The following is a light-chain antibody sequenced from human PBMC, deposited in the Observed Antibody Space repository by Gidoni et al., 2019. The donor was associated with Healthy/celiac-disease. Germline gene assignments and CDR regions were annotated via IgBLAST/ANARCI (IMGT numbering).Light chain of an antibody. J-gene: IGKJ2*03. CDR2: WAS. Sequence: DIVMTQSPDSLAVSLGERATINCKSSQSVLYSSNNKNYLAWYQQKPGQPPKLLIYWASTRESGDPDRFSGSGSGTDFTLTISSLQAEDVAVYYCQQYYSTPCFGQXTKLEIK. CDR3: QQYYSTPC. V-gene: IGKV4-1*01. CDR1: QSVLYSSNNKNY.